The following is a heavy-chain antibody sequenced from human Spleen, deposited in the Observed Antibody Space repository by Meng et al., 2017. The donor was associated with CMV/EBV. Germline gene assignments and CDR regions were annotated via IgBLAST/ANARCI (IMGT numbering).Heavy chain of an antibody. Sequence: GESLKISCAASGFTFSSYWMHWVRQDPGKGLVWVSRISSDGSSTSYADSVKGRFTSSRDNAKNSLYLQMNSLRAEDTAVYYCARDIAEEDVLRFLEWLPLPSRYYYYGMDVWGQGTTVTSP. V-gene: IGHV3-74*01. CDR1: GFTFSSYW. D-gene: IGHD3-3*01. J-gene: IGHJ6*02. CDR3: ARDIAEEDVLRFLEWLPLPSRYYYYGMDV. CDR2: ISSDGSST.